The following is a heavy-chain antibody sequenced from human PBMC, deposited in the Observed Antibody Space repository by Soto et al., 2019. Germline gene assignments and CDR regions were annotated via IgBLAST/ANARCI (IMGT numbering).Heavy chain of an antibody. CDR1: GFTFSSYG. D-gene: IGHD3-16*01. Sequence: GGSLRLSCASSGFTFSSYGMHWVRQAPGKGLEWVAVIWYDGSNKYYADSVKGRFTISRDNSKNTLYLQMNSLRAEDTAVYYCARELRGPGPFDYWGQGTLVTVSS. CDR2: IWYDGSNK. CDR3: ARELRGPGPFDY. J-gene: IGHJ4*02. V-gene: IGHV3-33*01.